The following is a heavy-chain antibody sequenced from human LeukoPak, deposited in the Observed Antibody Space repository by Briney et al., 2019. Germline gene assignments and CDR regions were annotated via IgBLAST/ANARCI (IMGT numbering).Heavy chain of an antibody. Sequence: SETLSLTCTVSGGSISSSNFYWGWIRQPPGKGLEWIGSIYYSGSTYYNPSLKSRVSISVDTSKDQFSLKLSSVTAADTAVYYCARDARVQKWFGELLKTTTYYFDYWGQGTLVTVSS. V-gene: IGHV4-39*07. J-gene: IGHJ4*02. CDR1: GGSISSSNFY. CDR2: IYYSGST. D-gene: IGHD3-10*01. CDR3: ARDARVQKWFGELLKTTTYYFDY.